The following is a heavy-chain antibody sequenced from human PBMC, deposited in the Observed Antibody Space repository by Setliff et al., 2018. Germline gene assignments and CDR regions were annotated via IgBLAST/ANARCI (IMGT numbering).Heavy chain of an antibody. D-gene: IGHD3-3*01. V-gene: IGHV3-7*01. CDR2: INQGGSGQ. J-gene: IGHJ5*02. CDR3: ARDVFDFRTGQAGP. CDR1: GFTFSSLW. Sequence: GSLRLSCSASGFTFSSLWMAWVRQAPGKGLEWVANINQGGSGQFYVESAKGRFTISRDNAKNSLYLQMNSLRVEDTAVYYCARDVFDFRTGQAGPWGQGTLVTVSS.